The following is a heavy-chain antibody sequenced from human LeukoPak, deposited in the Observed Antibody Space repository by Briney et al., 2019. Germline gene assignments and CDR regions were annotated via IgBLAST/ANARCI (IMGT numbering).Heavy chain of an antibody. J-gene: IGHJ6*03. Sequence: ASVKVSCKASGYTFTSYYMHWVRQAPGQGLEWMGIINPSGGSTSYAQKFQGRVTMTRDTSTSTVYMELSSLRSEDTAVYYCARAWRYSSSWYPAGGYYYYMDVWGKGTTVTVSS. CDR1: GYTFTSYY. CDR2: INPSGGST. V-gene: IGHV1-46*01. D-gene: IGHD6-13*01. CDR3: ARAWRYSSSWYPAGGYYYYMDV.